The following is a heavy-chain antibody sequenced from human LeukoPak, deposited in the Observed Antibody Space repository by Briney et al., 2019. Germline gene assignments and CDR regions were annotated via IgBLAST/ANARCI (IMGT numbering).Heavy chain of an antibody. Sequence: SKTLSLTCAVYGGSFSGYYWSWIRQPPGEGLEWIGEINHSGSTNYNPSLKSRVTISVDTSKNQFSLRLSSVTAADTAVYYCARGAAQFDPWGQGTLVTVSS. J-gene: IGHJ5*02. D-gene: IGHD2-15*01. V-gene: IGHV4-34*01. CDR3: ARGAAQFDP. CDR1: GGSFSGYY. CDR2: INHSGST.